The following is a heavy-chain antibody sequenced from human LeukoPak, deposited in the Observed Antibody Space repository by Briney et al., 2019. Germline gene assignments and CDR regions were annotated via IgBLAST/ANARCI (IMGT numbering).Heavy chain of an antibody. CDR1: GGSFSSYG. J-gene: IGHJ5*02. CDR3: AREDHTANNWFDP. D-gene: IGHD5-18*01. CDR2: IIPMLGRS. Sequence: SVEVSCKASGGSFSSYGISWVRQAPGQGLEWMGGIIPMLGRSNYAQKFQGRVTISTDESTSTAYMEMSSLRSEDTAVYYCAREDHTANNWFDPWGQGTLVTVSS. V-gene: IGHV1-69*05.